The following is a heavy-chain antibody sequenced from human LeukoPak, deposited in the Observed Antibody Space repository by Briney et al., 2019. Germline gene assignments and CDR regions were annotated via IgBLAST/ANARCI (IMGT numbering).Heavy chain of an antibody. Sequence: GGSLRLSCAASGFTFSSYWMSWVRQGPGKGLEWVANIKHDGSDKYNVDSVRGRFTISRDNSKNTLYLQMNSLRAEDTAVYYCARIRVTYFDYWGQGTLVTVSS. J-gene: IGHJ4*02. CDR3: ARIRVTYFDY. CDR2: IKHDGSDK. V-gene: IGHV3-7*01. CDR1: GFTFSSYW. D-gene: IGHD2-21*02.